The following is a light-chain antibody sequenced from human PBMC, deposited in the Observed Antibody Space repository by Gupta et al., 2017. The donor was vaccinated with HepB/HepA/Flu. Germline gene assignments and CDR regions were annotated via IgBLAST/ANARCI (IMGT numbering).Light chain of an antibody. CDR3: QQSYSTPQGS. CDR1: QSISSH. Sequence: DIQMTQSPSSLSASVGDRVSITCRASQSISSHLKWYQQKPGKAPKILIYAASNLETGVPSRFSGSGSGADFTLTISSLQPEDFATYFCQQSYSTPQGSFGQGTKLEIK. CDR2: AAS. V-gene: IGKV1-39*01. J-gene: IGKJ2*04.